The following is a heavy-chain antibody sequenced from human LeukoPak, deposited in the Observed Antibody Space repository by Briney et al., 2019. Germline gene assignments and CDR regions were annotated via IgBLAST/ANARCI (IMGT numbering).Heavy chain of an antibody. D-gene: IGHD5-24*01. CDR1: GFTVSSNY. V-gene: IGHV3-53*01. J-gene: IGHJ4*02. CDR3: ARDRGRRDGYNLYFDY. CDR2: IYSGGST. Sequence: GGSLRLSCAASGFTVSSNYMSWVRQAPGKGLEWVSVIYSGGSTYYADSVKGRFTISRDNSKNTLYLQMNSLRAEDTAVYYCARDRGRRDGYNLYFDYWGQGTLVTVSS.